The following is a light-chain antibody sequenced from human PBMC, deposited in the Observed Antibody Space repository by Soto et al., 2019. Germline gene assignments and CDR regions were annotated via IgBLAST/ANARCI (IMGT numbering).Light chain of an antibody. CDR2: EVS. CDR3: SSYTSSSTPNV. J-gene: IGLJ1*01. Sequence: QSALTQPASVSGSPGQSITISCTGTSSDVGGYNYVSWYQQHPGKAPQLMIYEVSNRPSGVSNRFSGSKSGNTASLTISGLQAEDEADYYCSSYTSSSTPNVFGTGTKLTVL. V-gene: IGLV2-14*01. CDR1: SSDVGGYNY.